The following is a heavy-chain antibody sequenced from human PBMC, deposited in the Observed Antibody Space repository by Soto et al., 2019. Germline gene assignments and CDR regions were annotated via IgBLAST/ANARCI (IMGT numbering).Heavy chain of an antibody. D-gene: IGHD2-15*01. CDR3: TRWDGRCSGGSCFFDS. CDR1: GFSLTQYW. J-gene: IGHJ4*02. V-gene: IGHV3-7*01. CDR2: INEDGTKR. Sequence: EVQLVESGGGLVQSGGSLRLSCIASGFSLTQYWMSWVRQTPRKGLEWVAKINEDGTKRDYMESVEGRFTLSRDNAKNSVSLQMTSLRADDKAVYFWTRWDGRCSGGSCFFDSWGQGTLVTVSS.